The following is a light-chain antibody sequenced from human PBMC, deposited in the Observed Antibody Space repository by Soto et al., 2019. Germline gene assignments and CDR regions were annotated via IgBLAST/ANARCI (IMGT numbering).Light chain of an antibody. V-gene: IGKV1-5*01. CDR3: QQYNSYSL. CDR2: DVS. CDR1: QSISSW. J-gene: IGKJ4*01. Sequence: DIQMTQSPSTLSASVGDRVTIPCRASQSISSWLAWYQQKPGKAPNLLIYDVSSLESGVSSRFSGSGSGTEFTLTISSLQPDDFATYYCQQYNSYSLFGGGTKV.